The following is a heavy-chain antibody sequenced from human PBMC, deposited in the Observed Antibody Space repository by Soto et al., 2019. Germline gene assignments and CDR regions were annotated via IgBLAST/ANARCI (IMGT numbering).Heavy chain of an antibody. CDR2: IIPIFGTA. D-gene: IGHD3-22*01. Sequence: SVKVSCKASGGTFSSYAISWVRQAPGQGLEWMGGIIPIFGTANYAQKFQGRVTITADESTSTAYMELSSLRSEDTAVYYCARVVDYYDPYYYYGMDVWGQGTTVTVS. CDR3: ARVVDYYDPYYYYGMDV. J-gene: IGHJ6*02. CDR1: GGTFSSYA. V-gene: IGHV1-69*13.